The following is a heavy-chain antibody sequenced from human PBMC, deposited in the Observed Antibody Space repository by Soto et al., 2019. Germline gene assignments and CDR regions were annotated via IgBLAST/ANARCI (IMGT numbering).Heavy chain of an antibody. Sequence: GESLKISCKGSGYTFGTYWIGWVRQMPGKGLEWMGTIYPGDSDTKYNPSLQGQVTFSADKSISTAYLQWSSLKASDTAMYFCARLTGLPNYHSVDVWGQGTTVTVSS. D-gene: IGHD3-9*01. V-gene: IGHV5-51*01. J-gene: IGHJ6*02. CDR2: IYPGDSDT. CDR1: GYTFGTYW. CDR3: ARLTGLPNYHSVDV.